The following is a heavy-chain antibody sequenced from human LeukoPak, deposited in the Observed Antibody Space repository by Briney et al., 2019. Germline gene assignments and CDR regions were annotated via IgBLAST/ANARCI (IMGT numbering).Heavy chain of an antibody. D-gene: IGHD2-15*01. CDR2: ISSSSSYI. Sequence: GGSLRLSCAASGFTFSSYSMNWVRQAPGKGLEWVSSISSSSSYIYYADSVKGRFTISSDNAKNSLYLQMNSLRAEDTAVYYCARDSAVDCSGGSCYSDFQHWGQGTLVTVSS. J-gene: IGHJ1*01. CDR3: ARDSAVDCSGGSCYSDFQH. CDR1: GFTFSSYS. V-gene: IGHV3-21*01.